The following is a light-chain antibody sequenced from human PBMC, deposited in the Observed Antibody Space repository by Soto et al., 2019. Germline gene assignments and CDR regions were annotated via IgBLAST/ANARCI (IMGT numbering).Light chain of an antibody. J-gene: IGKJ4*01. Sequence: MRQSPSTLSVSPGDGAPLXCRASQGLGDTLAWYQYKPSQTPRLLIYDTSTRATGVPTRFSGSRSGAEFALTINSLQSEDFAVYYCQPYNNWTLTFGGGTKVDIK. V-gene: IGKV3-15*01. CDR1: QGLGDT. CDR2: DTS. CDR3: QPYNNWTLT.